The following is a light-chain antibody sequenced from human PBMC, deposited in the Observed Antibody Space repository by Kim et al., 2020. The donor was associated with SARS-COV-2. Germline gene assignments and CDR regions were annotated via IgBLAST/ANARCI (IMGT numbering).Light chain of an antibody. Sequence: VALGQTVRITCQGDSLRSYYATWYQQKPGQAPIVVIYGKNNRPSGIPDRFSGSSSGNTASLTITGTQEGDEADYYCNSRDSNDNVVFGGGTQLTVL. CDR2: GKN. CDR3: NSRDSNDNVV. V-gene: IGLV3-19*01. J-gene: IGLJ2*01. CDR1: SLRSYY.